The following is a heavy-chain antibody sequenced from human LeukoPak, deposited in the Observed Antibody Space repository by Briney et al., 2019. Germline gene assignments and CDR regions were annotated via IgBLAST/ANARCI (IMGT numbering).Heavy chain of an antibody. J-gene: IGHJ4*02. Sequence: GGSLRLSCAASGFTFSSYSMNWVRQAPGKGLEWVSSISSSSSYIYYADSVKGRFTISRDNSKNTLYLQMNSLRAEDTAVYYCALGDSSGYFDYWGQGTLVTVSS. D-gene: IGHD3-22*01. V-gene: IGHV3-21*04. CDR3: ALGDSSGYFDY. CDR1: GFTFSSYS. CDR2: ISSSSSYI.